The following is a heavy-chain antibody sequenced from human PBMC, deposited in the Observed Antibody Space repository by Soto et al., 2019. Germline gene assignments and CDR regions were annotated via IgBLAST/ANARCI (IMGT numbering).Heavy chain of an antibody. V-gene: IGHV4-30-4*01. CDR2: IYYSGST. J-gene: IGHJ6*02. CDR3: ASGIFGVVIPFDYYYGMDV. CDR1: GGSISSGDYY. D-gene: IGHD3-3*01. Sequence: SETLSLTCTVSGGSISSGDYYWSWIRQPPGKGLEWIGYIYYSGSTYYNPSLKSRVTISVDTSKNQFSLKLSSVTAADTAVYYCASGIFGVVIPFDYYYGMDVWGQGTTVTVSS.